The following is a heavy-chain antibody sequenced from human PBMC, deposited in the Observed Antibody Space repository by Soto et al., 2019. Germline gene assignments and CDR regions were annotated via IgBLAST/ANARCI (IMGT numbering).Heavy chain of an antibody. V-gene: IGHV3-23*01. J-gene: IGHJ5*02. CDR3: AKNQGVELVPLATVDWFDP. D-gene: IGHD1-26*01. CDR2: ISGSGFKK. CDR1: GFIFENFG. Sequence: GGSLRLSCAASGFIFENFGMSWVRQAPGKGLEWISSISGSGFKKYYADSVKGRFTISRDNSKSTVYLELTNLSAVDTAVYHCAKNQGVELVPLATVDWFDPWGQGSVVTVSS.